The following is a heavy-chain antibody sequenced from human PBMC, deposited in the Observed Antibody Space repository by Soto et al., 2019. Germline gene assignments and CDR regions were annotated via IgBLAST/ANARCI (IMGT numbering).Heavy chain of an antibody. CDR1: GYTFTSYD. D-gene: IGHD6-19*01. J-gene: IGHJ4*02. Sequence: QVQLVQSGAEVKKPGASVKVSCKASGYTFTSYDINWVRQATGQGLEWMGWMNPNSGNTGYAQKFQHIDTMTRNASKSTAYMELSSLRSEDTAVYYCASGTLAVATAFDYWGQGTLVTVSS. CDR3: ASGTLAVATAFDY. CDR2: MNPNSGNT. V-gene: IGHV1-8*01.